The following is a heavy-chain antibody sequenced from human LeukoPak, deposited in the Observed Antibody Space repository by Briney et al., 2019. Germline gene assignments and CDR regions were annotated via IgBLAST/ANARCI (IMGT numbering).Heavy chain of an antibody. CDR3: ARGKAAGINYFDY. CDR2: IYYSGSG. V-gene: IGHV4-30-4*01. CDR1: GGSINSGDYY. D-gene: IGHD6-13*01. Sequence: SETLSLTCTVSGGSINSGDYYWSWIRQPPGEGLEWILYIYYSGSGYYNSSLRRRVTISVEMANNLYSLKLSSVTAADTAVYYCARGKAAGINYFDYWGQGTLVTVSS. J-gene: IGHJ4*02.